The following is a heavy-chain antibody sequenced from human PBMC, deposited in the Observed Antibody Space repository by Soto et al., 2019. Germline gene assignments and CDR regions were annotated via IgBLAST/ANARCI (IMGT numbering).Heavy chain of an antibody. V-gene: IGHV4-59*01. Sequence: SETLCLTCTVSGGSISSYYWSGIRQPPGKGLEWIGYIYYSGSTNYNPSLKSRVTISVDTSKNQFSLKLSSVTAADTAVYYCAREGLGFGELSTHFDYWGQGALVTVSS. CDR1: GGSISSYY. CDR2: IYYSGST. J-gene: IGHJ4*02. D-gene: IGHD3-10*01. CDR3: AREGLGFGELSTHFDY.